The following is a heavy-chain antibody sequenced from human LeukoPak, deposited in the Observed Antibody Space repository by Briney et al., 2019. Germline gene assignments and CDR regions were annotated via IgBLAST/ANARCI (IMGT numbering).Heavy chain of an antibody. CDR2: ISSSSATI. D-gene: IGHD3-10*01. CDR3: ARVLRGSGSFRYYYYGMDV. CDR1: GFSLSAYN. V-gene: IGHV3-48*01. Sequence: GGSLRLSCEGSGFSLSAYNMNWVRQAPGKGLDSVSYISSSSATIFYADSVKGRFTISRDNAKNSLYLQMNSLRAEDTAVYYCARVLRGSGSFRYYYYGMDVWGQGTTVTVSS. J-gene: IGHJ6*02.